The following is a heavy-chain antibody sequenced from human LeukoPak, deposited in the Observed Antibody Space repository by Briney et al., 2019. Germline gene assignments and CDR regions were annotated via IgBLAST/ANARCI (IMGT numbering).Heavy chain of an antibody. J-gene: IGHJ5*02. CDR2: ISSSGSTI. Sequence: GGSLRLSCAASGFTFSSYEMNWVRQAPGKGLEWVSYISSSGSTIYYADSVKGRFTISRDTSKNTLYLQMNSLRAEDTAVYYCAKIPSRVVVTTTPWGQGTLVTVSS. V-gene: IGHV3-48*03. CDR3: AKIPSRVVVTTTP. D-gene: IGHD2-21*02. CDR1: GFTFSSYE.